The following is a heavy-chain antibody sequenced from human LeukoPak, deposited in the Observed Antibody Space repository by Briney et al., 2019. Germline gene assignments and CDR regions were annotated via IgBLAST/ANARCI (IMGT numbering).Heavy chain of an antibody. J-gene: IGHJ4*02. V-gene: IGHV4-39*01. D-gene: IGHD6-13*01. CDR2: IYYSGST. CDR1: GGSISSSSYY. Sequence: PSETLSLTCTVSGGSISSSSYYWGWIRQPPGKGLEWIGSIYYSGSTYSNPSLQSRVTISVDTSKNQFSLKLNSVTAADTAVYYCARVSSSWMACDYWGQGTLVTVSS. CDR3: ARVSSSWMACDY.